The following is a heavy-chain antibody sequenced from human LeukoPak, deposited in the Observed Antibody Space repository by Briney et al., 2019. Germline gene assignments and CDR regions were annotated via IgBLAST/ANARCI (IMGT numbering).Heavy chain of an antibody. D-gene: IGHD2-8*01. V-gene: IGHV3-7*02. J-gene: IGHJ4*02. CDR3: ATESYGFDY. CDR1: GFTFSSYW. CDR2: IKQDGSEK. Sequence: PGGSLRLSCAASGFTFSSYWMSWVRQAPGKGLEWVANIKQDGSEKYYVDSVKGRLTISRDNAKSSLYLQMNSLRAEDTAVYYCATESYGFDYWGQGTLVTVSS.